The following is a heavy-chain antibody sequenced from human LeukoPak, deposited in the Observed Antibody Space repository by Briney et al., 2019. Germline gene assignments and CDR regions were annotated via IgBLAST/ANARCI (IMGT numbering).Heavy chain of an antibody. V-gene: IGHV4-61*02. CDR2: IYTSGST. J-gene: IGHJ4*02. D-gene: IGHD6-19*01. CDR3: ARVGSGWGDFDC. Sequence: PSQTLSLTCTVSGGSISSSNYYWSWIRQPAGKGLEWIGRIYTSGSTNYNPSLKSRVAISVDTSKNQFSLNLSSVTAADTAVYYCARVGSGWGDFDCWGQGTLVTVSS. CDR1: GGSISSSNYY.